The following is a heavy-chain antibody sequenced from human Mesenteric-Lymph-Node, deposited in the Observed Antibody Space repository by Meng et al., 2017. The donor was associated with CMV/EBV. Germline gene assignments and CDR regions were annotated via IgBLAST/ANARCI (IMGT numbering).Heavy chain of an antibody. CDR3: ARGVDGYKGRGSYYENAFDI. CDR2: IIPIFGTA. V-gene: IGHV1-69*05. J-gene: IGHJ3*02. CDR1: GGTFSSYA. D-gene: IGHD1-26*01. Sequence: SVKVSCKASGGTFSSYAISWVRQAPGQGLEWMGGIIPIFGTANYAQKFQGRVTITTDESTSTAYMELSSLRSEDTAVYYCARGVDGYKGRGSYYENAFDIWGQGTMVTVSS.